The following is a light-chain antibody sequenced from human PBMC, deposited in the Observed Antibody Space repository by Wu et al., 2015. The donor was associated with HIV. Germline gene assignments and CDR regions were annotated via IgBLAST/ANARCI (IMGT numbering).Light chain of an antibody. J-gene: IGKJ2*03. CDR1: QSVSSSH. CDR3: QQYESWPPYS. Sequence: EIVLTQSPGTLSLSPGERVTLSCRASQSVSSSHLAWYQQKPGQAPRLLIYDASTRATGIPARFSGSGSGTEFTLTISSLQSEDFAVYYCQQYESWPPYSFGQGTKLEIK. CDR2: DAS. V-gene: IGKV3-15*01.